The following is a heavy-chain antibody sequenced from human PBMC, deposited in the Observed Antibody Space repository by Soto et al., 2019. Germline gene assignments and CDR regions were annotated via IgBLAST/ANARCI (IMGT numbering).Heavy chain of an antibody. J-gene: IGHJ4*02. D-gene: IGHD2-2*01. CDR3: AIAWGSGYCSSTSCYRGGSNFDY. V-gene: IGHV1-18*01. CDR2: ISAYNGNT. CDR1: GYTFTSYG. Sequence: RASVKVSCKASGYTFTSYGISWVRQAPGQGLEWMGWISAYNGNTNYAQKLQGRVTMTTDTSTSTAYMELRSLRSDDTAVYYCAIAWGSGYCSSTSCYRGGSNFDYWGQGTLVTVSS.